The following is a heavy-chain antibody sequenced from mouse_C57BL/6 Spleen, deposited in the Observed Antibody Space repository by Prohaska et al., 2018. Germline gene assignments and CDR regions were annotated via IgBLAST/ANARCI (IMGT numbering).Heavy chain of an antibody. V-gene: IGHV1-69*02. J-gene: IGHJ3*01. CDR3: ARRAISGWFAY. D-gene: IGHD3-1*01. CDR2: PSDSYT. Sequence: PSDSYTNYNQKFKGKATLTVDKSFSTAYMQLSSLTSEDSAVYYCARRAISGWFAYWGQGTLVTVSA.